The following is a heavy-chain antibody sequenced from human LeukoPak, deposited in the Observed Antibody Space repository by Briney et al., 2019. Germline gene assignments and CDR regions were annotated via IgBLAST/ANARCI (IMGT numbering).Heavy chain of an antibody. CDR2: INHSGST. Sequence: SETMSLTCAVYGGSFSGYYWSWIRQPPGKGLEWLGEINHSGSTNYNPSLKSRVTISVDTSKNQFSLKLSPVTDAGTAVYYCARSRRASRSNWFDPWGQGTLGNGSS. CDR1: GGSFSGYY. J-gene: IGHJ5*02. V-gene: IGHV4-34*01. CDR3: ARSRRASRSNWFDP.